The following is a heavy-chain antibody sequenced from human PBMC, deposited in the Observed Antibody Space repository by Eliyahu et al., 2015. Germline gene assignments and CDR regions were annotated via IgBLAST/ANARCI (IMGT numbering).Heavy chain of an antibody. CDR2: ISSSGKT. CDR1: XXSISSGXYL. J-gene: IGHJ5*02. Sequence: QVQLQESGPGLVNPSQTLSLTCSVSXXSISSGXYLXSWXRQPAGKGLEWIGRISSSGKTIYXASLNSRVTIAVDTSRNQFSLKLASVTAADTAVYHCARGSRGSYYDTWGQGTLVTVSS. CDR3: ARGSRGSYYDT. D-gene: IGHD1-26*01. V-gene: IGHV4-61*02.